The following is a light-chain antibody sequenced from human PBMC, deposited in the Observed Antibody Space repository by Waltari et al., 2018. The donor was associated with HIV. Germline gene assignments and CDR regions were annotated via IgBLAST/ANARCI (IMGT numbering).Light chain of an antibody. J-gene: IGLJ3*02. CDR3: TSHTLTRILL. V-gene: IGLV2-14*01. CDR2: GVD. CDR1: SLDIGLSDF. Sequence: QSALTQPSSMSGSPGQSITISCTGSSLDIGLSDFLSWYKPPPDTAPQLFIYGVDRRPPGITSRFSASKSGDVASLTISGLRAEDEADYYCTSHTLTRILLFGGGTRLTVL.